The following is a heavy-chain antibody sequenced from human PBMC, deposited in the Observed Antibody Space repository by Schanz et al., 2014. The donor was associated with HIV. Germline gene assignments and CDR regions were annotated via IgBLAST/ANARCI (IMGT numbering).Heavy chain of an antibody. CDR3: VLPSAKIVGGLGEHYFDH. Sequence: DVQLVESGGGLVQSGGSLRLSCAASGFSFSNFWVTWVRQAPGKRLEWVANIKQDESEKYYADSVKGRFTISRDNAKNSLYLQMNSLRAEDTAVYYCVLPSAKIVGGLGEHYFDHWGQGTLVTVSS. V-gene: IGHV3-7*01. CDR1: GFSFSNFW. J-gene: IGHJ4*02. D-gene: IGHD1-26*01. CDR2: IKQDESEK.